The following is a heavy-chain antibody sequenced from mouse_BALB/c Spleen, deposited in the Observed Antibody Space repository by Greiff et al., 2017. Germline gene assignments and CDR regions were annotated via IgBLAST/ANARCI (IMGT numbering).Heavy chain of an antibody. CDR1: GYTFTDYE. Sequence: VQLQQSGAELVRPGASVTLSCKASGYTFTDYEMHWVKQTPVHGLEWIGAIDPETGGTAYNQKFKGKATLTADKSSSTAYMELRSLTSEDSAVYNCTRSIYYGNIDYWGQGTTLTVSS. J-gene: IGHJ2*01. D-gene: IGHD2-1*01. V-gene: IGHV1-15*01. CDR3: TRSIYYGNIDY. CDR2: IDPETGGT.